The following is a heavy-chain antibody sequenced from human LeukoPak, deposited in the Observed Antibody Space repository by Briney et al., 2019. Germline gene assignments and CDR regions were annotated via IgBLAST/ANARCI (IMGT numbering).Heavy chain of an antibody. V-gene: IGHV5-51*01. CDR3: ARGGYCSGGSCCFDY. Sequence: GESLKISCEASGYSFTTYWITWVRQMPGKGLEWMAIIYSGDSDTRYSPSFQGQVTISVDKSISTAYLQWSSLKASDTAMYYCARGGYCSGGSCCFDYWGQGTLVTVSS. D-gene: IGHD2-15*01. CDR2: IYSGDSDT. J-gene: IGHJ4*02. CDR1: GYSFTTYW.